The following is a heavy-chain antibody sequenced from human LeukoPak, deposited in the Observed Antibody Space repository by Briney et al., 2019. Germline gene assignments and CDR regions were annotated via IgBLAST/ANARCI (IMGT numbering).Heavy chain of an antibody. J-gene: IGHJ5*02. CDR1: GYTFTGYY. CDR2: INPNSGGT. D-gene: IGHD2-2*01. V-gene: IGHV1-2*02. Sequence: ASVKVSYKASGYTFTGYYMHWVRQAPEQGLEWMGWINPNSGGTNYAQKFQGRVTMTRDTSISTAYMELSRLRSDDTAVYYCARGTLGYCSSTSCPNWFDPWGQGTLVTVSS. CDR3: ARGTLGYCSSTSCPNWFDP.